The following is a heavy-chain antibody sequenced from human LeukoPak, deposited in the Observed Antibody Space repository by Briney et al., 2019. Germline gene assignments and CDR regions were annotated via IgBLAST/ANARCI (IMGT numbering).Heavy chain of an antibody. D-gene: IGHD2-2*01. V-gene: IGHV4-39*07. CDR2: IYYSGST. CDR3: ARELRYCSSTSCHDY. Sequence: PSETLSLTCTVSGGSISSSSYYWGWIRQPPGKGPEWIGSIYYSGSTYYNPSLKSRVTISVDTSKNQFSLKLSSVTAADTAVYYCARELRYCSSTSCHDYWGQGTLVTVSS. CDR1: GGSISSSSYY. J-gene: IGHJ4*02.